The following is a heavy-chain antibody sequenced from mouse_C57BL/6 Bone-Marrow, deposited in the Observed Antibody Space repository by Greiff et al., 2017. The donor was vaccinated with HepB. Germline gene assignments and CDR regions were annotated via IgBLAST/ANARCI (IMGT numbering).Heavy chain of an antibody. CDR3: ARIAPCPSLSYGNYETWFAY. Sequence: QVTLKVSGPGILQPSQTLSLTCSFSGFSLSTFGMGVGWIRQPSGKGLEWLAHIWWDDDKYYNPALKSRLTISKDTSKNQVFLKIANVDTADTATYYCARIAPCPSLSYGNYETWFAYWGQGTLVTVSA. V-gene: IGHV8-8*01. CDR2: IWWDDDK. CDR1: GFSLSTFGMG. D-gene: IGHD2-1*01. J-gene: IGHJ3*01.